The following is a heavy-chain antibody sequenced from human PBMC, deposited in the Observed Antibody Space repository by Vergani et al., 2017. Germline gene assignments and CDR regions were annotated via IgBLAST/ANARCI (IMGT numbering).Heavy chain of an antibody. Sequence: VQLVESGGGVVQPGRSLRLSCAASGFTFSSYAMHWVRQAPGKGLEWVSSISSSSSYIYYADSVKGRFTISRDNAKNSLYLQMNSLRAEDTAVYYCARGGAVSYYYYGMDVWGQGTTVTVSS. CDR1: GFTFSSYA. J-gene: IGHJ6*02. D-gene: IGHD6-19*01. CDR2: ISSSSSYI. V-gene: IGHV3-21*01. CDR3: ARGGAVSYYYYGMDV.